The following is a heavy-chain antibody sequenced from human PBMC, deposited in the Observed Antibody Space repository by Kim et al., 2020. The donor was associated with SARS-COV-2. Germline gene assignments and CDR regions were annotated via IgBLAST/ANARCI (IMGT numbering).Heavy chain of an antibody. CDR1: GFTFSSYW. D-gene: IGHD3-10*01. V-gene: IGHV3-74*01. Sequence: GGSLRLSCAASGFTFSSYWMHWVRQAPGKGLVWVSRINRDGSTTNYADSVKGRITISRDNAKNTLYLQMNSLRAEDTAVYYCARETPVRGEYYFDYWGQGTLVTVSS. J-gene: IGHJ4*02. CDR3: ARETPVRGEYYFDY. CDR2: INRDGSTT.